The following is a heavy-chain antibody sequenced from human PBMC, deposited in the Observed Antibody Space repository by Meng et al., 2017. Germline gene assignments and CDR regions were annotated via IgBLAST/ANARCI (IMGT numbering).Heavy chain of an antibody. D-gene: IGHD6-19*01. CDR2: TYYRSKWYN. J-gene: IGHJ4*02. V-gene: IGHV6-1*01. Sequence: SQTLSLTCAISGDSVSSNSAAWNWIRRSPSRGLEWLGRTYYRSKWYNDYAVSVKSRITINPDTSKNQFSLQLNSVTPEDTAVYYCARGPNAGYSSGWRFDYWGQGTLVTVSS. CDR3: ARGPNAGYSSGWRFDY. CDR1: GDSVSSNSAA.